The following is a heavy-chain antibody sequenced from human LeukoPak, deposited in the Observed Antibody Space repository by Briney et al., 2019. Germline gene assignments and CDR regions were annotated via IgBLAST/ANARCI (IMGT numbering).Heavy chain of an antibody. CDR3: ARVTMVRGAFSFDY. V-gene: IGHV1-8*02. Sequence: ASVRVSCKASGYTFTGYYMHWVRQAPGQGLEWMGWINPNSGNTGYAQKFQGRVTMTRNTSISTAYMELSSLRSEDTAVYYCARVTMVRGAFSFDYWGQGTLVTVSS. CDR1: GYTFTGYY. D-gene: IGHD3-10*01. CDR2: INPNSGNT. J-gene: IGHJ4*02.